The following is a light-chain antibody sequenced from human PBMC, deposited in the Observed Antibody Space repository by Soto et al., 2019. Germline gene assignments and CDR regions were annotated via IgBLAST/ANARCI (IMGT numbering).Light chain of an antibody. J-gene: IGKJ4*01. Sequence: EIVMTQSPATLSVSPGERATLSCRASQSVSSNLAWYQQKPGQAPRLLIYDASTRATGIPARFSGSGSGTEFTLTISSLQSEDFAFYYCQQYNQWPLTFGGGTKVEIK. CDR1: QSVSSN. CDR3: QQYNQWPLT. CDR2: DAS. V-gene: IGKV3-15*01.